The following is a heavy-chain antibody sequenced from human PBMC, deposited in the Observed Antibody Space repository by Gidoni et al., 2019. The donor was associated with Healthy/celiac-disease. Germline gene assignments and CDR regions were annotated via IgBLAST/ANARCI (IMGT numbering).Heavy chain of an antibody. Sequence: EVQLVESGGGLVKPGGSLRLSCAASGFTFSSYSMNWVRQAPGKGLEWVSSISSSSSYIYYADSVKGRFTISRDNAKNSLYLQMNSLRAEDTAVYYCARDSGVTIFGVVIPLGYFDLWGRGTLVTVSS. CDR2: ISSSSSYI. CDR3: ARDSGVTIFGVVIPLGYFDL. D-gene: IGHD3-3*01. CDR1: GFTFSSYS. V-gene: IGHV3-21*01. J-gene: IGHJ2*01.